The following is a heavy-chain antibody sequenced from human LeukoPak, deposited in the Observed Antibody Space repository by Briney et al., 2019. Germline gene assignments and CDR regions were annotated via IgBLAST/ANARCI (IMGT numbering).Heavy chain of an antibody. CDR3: AREAYCGGDCYKEYFQH. D-gene: IGHD2-21*02. CDR2: ISYDGSNK. CDR1: GFTFSSYA. J-gene: IGHJ1*01. Sequence: GGSLRLSCAASGFTFSSYAMHWVRQAPGKGLEWVAVISYDGSNKYYADSVKGRFTISRDNSKNTLYPQMNSLRAEDTAVYYCAREAYCGGDCYKEYFQHWGQGTLVTVSS. V-gene: IGHV3-30-3*01.